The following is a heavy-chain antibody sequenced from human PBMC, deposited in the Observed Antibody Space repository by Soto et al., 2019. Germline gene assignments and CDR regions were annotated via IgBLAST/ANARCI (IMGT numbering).Heavy chain of an antibody. D-gene: IGHD3-22*01. Sequence: ASVKVSCKVSGYTLTELSMHWVRQAPGKGLEWMGGFDPEDGETIYAQKFQGRVTMTEDTSTDTAYMELSSLRSEDTAVYYCATTLHYYDSRGHGAFDIWGQGTMVTVSS. CDR2: FDPEDGET. J-gene: IGHJ3*02. V-gene: IGHV1-24*01. CDR1: GYTLTELS. CDR3: ATTLHYYDSRGHGAFDI.